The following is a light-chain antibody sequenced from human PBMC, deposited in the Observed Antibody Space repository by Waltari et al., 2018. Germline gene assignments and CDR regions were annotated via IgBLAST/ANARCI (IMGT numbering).Light chain of an antibody. J-gene: IGKJ1*01. Sequence: VMTQSPATLPLSPGESAPLSFSASLSLTSSSFAWFQQKPGQPPRLLIYGASTRAAGIPDRFSGSGCGTDFSLTISGLEPEDFATYYCQQYGYWPWTFGQGTRVE. CDR2: GAS. CDR3: QQYGYWPWT. V-gene: IGKV3-20*01. CDR1: LSLTSSS.